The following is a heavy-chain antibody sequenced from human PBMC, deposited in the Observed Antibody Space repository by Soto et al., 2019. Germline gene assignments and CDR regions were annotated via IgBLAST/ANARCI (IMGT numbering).Heavy chain of an antibody. CDR2: TYYSGIT. CDR1: GDSITSGSYY. V-gene: IGHV4-61*01. CDR3: VRDSNWRGFEY. J-gene: IGHJ4*02. Sequence: SETLSLTCTVSGDSITSGSYYWSWIRQPPGKGLEWIGFTYYSGITNYNPSLKSRVIISLDTSTNQLSLKLTSVIAADTAVYYCVRDSNWRGFEYWGQGTLVTVSS. D-gene: IGHD3-3*01.